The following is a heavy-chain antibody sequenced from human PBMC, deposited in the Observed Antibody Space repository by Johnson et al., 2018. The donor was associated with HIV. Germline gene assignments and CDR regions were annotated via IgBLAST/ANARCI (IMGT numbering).Heavy chain of an antibody. CDR3: AKQGSDPPL. J-gene: IGHJ3*01. CDR1: GFTFSNYE. CDR2: ISSVGSTI. V-gene: IGHV3-48*03. Sequence: EVQLVESGGGLVQPGGSLRLSCAATGFTFSNYEMNWVRQAPGKGLEWVSYISSVGSTIYYADSVQGRFTISRDNFKNTLYLQMNSLRVEDTAVYFCAKQGSDPPLWGQGTLVTVSS.